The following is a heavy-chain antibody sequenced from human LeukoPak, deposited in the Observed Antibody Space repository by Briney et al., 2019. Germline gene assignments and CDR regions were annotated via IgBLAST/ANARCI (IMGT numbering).Heavy chain of an antibody. J-gene: IGHJ4*02. D-gene: IGHD6-19*01. CDR1: GFTFNNYG. CDR2: IWYDGSNK. V-gene: IGHV3-33*01. CDR3: ARERTAGYSSGWYID. Sequence: GRSLRLSCAASGFTFNNYGMHWVRQAPGKGLEWVAVIWYDGSNKYYADSVKGRFTISRDNSKNTLYLQMNSLRAEDTAVYYCARERTAGYSSGWYIDWGQGTLVTVSS.